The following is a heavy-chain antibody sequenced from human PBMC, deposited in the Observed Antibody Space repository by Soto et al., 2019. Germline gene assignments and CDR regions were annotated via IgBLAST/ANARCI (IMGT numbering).Heavy chain of an antibody. CDR1: GFTFSSYG. CDR2: ISYDGSNK. Sequence: GGSLRLSCAASGFTFSSYGMHWVRQAPGKGLEWVAVISYDGSNKYYADSVKGRFTISRDNSKNTLYLQMNSLRAEDTAVYYCAKDREDIVVVPAANSPLVRGIVRRYWGQGTLVTVSS. V-gene: IGHV3-30*18. D-gene: IGHD2-2*01. J-gene: IGHJ4*02. CDR3: AKDREDIVVVPAANSPLVRGIVRRY.